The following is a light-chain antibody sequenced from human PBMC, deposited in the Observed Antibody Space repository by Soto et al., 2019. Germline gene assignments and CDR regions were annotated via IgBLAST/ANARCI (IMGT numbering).Light chain of an antibody. CDR3: QQYDTHWT. CDR2: DAS. J-gene: IGKJ1*01. CDR1: QSIISW. V-gene: IGKV1-5*01. Sequence: DIQMTQSPSALSAFVGDRVTITCRASQSIISWVAWYQQKPGKAPKLLIYDASTLESGVPSRFSGSGSGTEYTLTISSMTPDDFATYYCQQYDTHWTFGQGTKVDIK.